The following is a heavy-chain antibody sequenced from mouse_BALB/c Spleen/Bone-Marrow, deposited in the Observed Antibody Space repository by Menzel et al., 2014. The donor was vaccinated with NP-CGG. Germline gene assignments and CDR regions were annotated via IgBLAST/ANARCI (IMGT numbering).Heavy chain of an antibody. CDR1: GYTFTRYW. V-gene: IGHV1-69*02. CDR3: ARDGNYYFDY. CDR2: IDPSDSDT. J-gene: IGHJ2*01. Sequence: VQLQQSGAELVKPGAPVKLSCKASGYTFTRYWMNWVKQRPGRGLEWIGRIDPSDSDTHYNQKFKDKATLTVDKSSSTAYIQLSSLTSEDFAVYYCARDGNYYFDYWGQGTTLTVSS. D-gene: IGHD2-1*01.